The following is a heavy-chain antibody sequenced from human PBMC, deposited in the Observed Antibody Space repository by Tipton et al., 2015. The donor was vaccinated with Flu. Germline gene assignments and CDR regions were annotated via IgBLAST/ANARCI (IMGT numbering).Heavy chain of an antibody. V-gene: IGHV3-7*01. CDR2: INQDGSEK. D-gene: IGHD5-12*01. CDR3: ARAAWQGAFDI. Sequence: SLRLSCAASGFTSSRYWMTWLRQAPGKGLEWVANINQDGSEKYYVDSVKGRFTISRDNAKNSLYLQMNSLRAEDTAVYYCARAAWQGAFDIWGQGTMVTVSS. CDR1: GFTSSRYW. J-gene: IGHJ3*02.